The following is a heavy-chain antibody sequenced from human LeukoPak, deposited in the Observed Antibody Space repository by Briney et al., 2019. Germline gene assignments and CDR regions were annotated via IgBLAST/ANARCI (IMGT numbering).Heavy chain of an antibody. V-gene: IGHV4-59*01. J-gene: IGHJ4*02. Sequence: SETLSLTCTVYGGSISSYYWSWIRQPPGKGLEWIGYIYYSGSTNYNPSLKSRVTISGDTSKNQFSLKLSSVTAADTAVYYCARGGYSYGEEFSFDHWGQGTLVTVSS. CDR3: ARGGYSYGEEFSFDH. CDR1: GGSISSYY. CDR2: IYYSGST. D-gene: IGHD5-18*01.